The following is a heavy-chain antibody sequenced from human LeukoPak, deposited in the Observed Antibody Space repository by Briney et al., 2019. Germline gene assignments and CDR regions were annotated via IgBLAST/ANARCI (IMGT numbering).Heavy chain of an antibody. V-gene: IGHV3-21*01. CDR1: GFPFSSYF. J-gene: IGHJ4*02. D-gene: IGHD5-18*01. Sequence: PGGSLRLSCAASGFPFSSYFMNWARQAPGKGLEWVSSISGSSSYIYDADSVKGRFTISRDNAKNSLYLQMNSLRAEDTAVYYCARRATTERGHSYGLDYWGQGTLVTVSS. CDR3: ARRATTERGHSYGLDY. CDR2: ISGSSSYI.